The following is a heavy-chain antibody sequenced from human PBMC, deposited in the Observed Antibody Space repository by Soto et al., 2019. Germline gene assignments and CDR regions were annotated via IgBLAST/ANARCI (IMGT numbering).Heavy chain of an antibody. V-gene: IGHV4-59*01. J-gene: IGHJ4*02. CDR2: IYYTGTT. Sequence: SETLSLTCTVSDDSIRSYYWSWIRQSPGKQLDWIGHIYYTGTTNYSPSLKSRVTMSIDTSQNQFSLRLSSITAADTAIYYCARTTIIAAARYFDSWGPGTLVTV. D-gene: IGHD2-15*01. CDR1: DDSIRSYY. CDR3: ARTTIIAAARYFDS.